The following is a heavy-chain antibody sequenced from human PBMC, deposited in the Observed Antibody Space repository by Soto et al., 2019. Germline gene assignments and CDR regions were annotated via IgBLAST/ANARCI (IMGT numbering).Heavy chain of an antibody. Sequence: GGSLRLSCAASGFTFSSYVMSWVRQAPGKGLERVSAISGSGGSTYNAGSVKGRFTISRDNSKNTLYLQMNSLRAEDTAVYYCAKDGIVVVTAINYCGQGTLVTVSS. D-gene: IGHD2-21*02. CDR1: GFTFSSYV. V-gene: IGHV3-23*01. J-gene: IGHJ4*02. CDR3: AKDGIVVVTAINY. CDR2: ISGSGGST.